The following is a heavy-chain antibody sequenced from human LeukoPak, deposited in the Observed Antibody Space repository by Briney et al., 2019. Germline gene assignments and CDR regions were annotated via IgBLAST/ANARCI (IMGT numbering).Heavy chain of an antibody. J-gene: IGHJ6*02. Sequence: GGSLRLSCAASGFTFSSYAMSWVRQAPGKGLEWVSASSGSGGCTYYADSVKGRFTISGDNSKNTLYLQMNSLRAEDTAVYYCAKGGVDTAMVTVYYYYGMDVWGQGTTVTVSS. D-gene: IGHD5-18*01. V-gene: IGHV3-23*01. CDR2: SSGSGGCT. CDR3: AKGGVDTAMVTVYYYYGMDV. CDR1: GFTFSSYA.